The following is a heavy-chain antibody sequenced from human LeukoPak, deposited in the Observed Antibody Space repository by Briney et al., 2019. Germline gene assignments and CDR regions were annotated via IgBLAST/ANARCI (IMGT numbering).Heavy chain of an antibody. CDR2: ITACGTAM. CDR1: GFTFSSYS. CDR3: ASSGSYRFDY. J-gene: IGHJ4*02. Sequence: GGSLRLSCAASGFTFSSYSMNWVRQAPGKGLEWVSHITACGTAMFYADSVKGRFTISRDNAKNSLYLQMNSLRDEDTAVHYCASSGSYRFDYWGQGTLVTVSS. V-gene: IGHV3-48*02. D-gene: IGHD1-26*01.